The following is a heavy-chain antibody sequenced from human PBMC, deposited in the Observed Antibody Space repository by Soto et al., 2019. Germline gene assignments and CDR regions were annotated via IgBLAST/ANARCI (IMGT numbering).Heavy chain of an antibody. D-gene: IGHD2-2*03. CDR1: GGSISNSNYY. J-gene: IGHJ4*02. CDR3: TRLQRRWISSDS. V-gene: IGHV4-39*01. CDR2: TYYIGTS. Sequence: QLQLQESGPGLVKPSDTLSLTCTVSGGSISNSNYYWGWIRQPPGKGLVWIGHTYYIGTSYSNPSLRGGVTLSVDTAKNQFSLKLTSMTAADTAVFYCTRLQRRWISSDSWGQGTLVTVSS.